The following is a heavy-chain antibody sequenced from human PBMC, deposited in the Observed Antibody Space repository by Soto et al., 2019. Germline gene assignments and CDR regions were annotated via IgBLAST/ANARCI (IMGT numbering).Heavy chain of an antibody. CDR2: MNPNSGNT. V-gene: IGHV1-8*01. Sequence: ASVKVSCKASGYTFTSYDINWVRQATGQGLEWMGWMNPNSGNTGYAQKFQGRVTMTRNTSISTAYMELSSLRSEDTAVYYCARGTGYSSSWLLDWFDPWGQGTLVTVS. CDR1: GYTFTSYD. D-gene: IGHD6-13*01. J-gene: IGHJ5*02. CDR3: ARGTGYSSSWLLDWFDP.